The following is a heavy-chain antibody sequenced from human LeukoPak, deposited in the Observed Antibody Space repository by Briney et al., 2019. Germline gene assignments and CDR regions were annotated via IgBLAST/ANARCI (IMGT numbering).Heavy chain of an antibody. Sequence: ASVKVSCKASGYTFTGYYMHWVRQAPGQGLEWVGWINPNSGGTNYAQKFQGRVTMTRDTSISTAYMELSRLRSDDTAVYYCARGILTGCPVDYWGQGTLVTVSS. CDR2: INPNSGGT. V-gene: IGHV1-2*02. J-gene: IGHJ4*02. CDR1: GYTFTGYY. CDR3: ARGILTGCPVDY. D-gene: IGHD3-9*01.